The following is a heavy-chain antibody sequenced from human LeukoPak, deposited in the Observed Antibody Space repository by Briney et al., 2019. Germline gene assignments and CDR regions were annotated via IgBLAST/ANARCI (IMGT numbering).Heavy chain of an antibody. V-gene: IGHV3-64D*06. J-gene: IGHJ4*02. CDR3: VRGTGY. CDR1: GFTFSTYV. Sequence: GGSLRLSCSVSGFTFSTYVMHWARQAPGKGLEYVSAISSNGDNTYYADSVKGRFTISRDNSKNTLYLQMSSLRADDTAVYYCVRGTGYWGQGTLVTVSS. CDR2: ISSNGDNT.